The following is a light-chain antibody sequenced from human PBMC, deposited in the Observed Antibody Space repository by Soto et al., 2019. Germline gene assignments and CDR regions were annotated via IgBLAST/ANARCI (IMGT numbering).Light chain of an antibody. CDR2: GAS. J-gene: IGKJ4*01. CDR1: QSVRSSH. Sequence: IVLTRSPGTLSLCPGEGASGPGRSSQSVRSSHLAWYQQKPGQAPRLLIYGASSRATGIPDRFSGSGSGTDFTLTISRLEPEDFAVYHCQQYSSSPLTFGGGTKVDIK. CDR3: QQYSSSPLT. V-gene: IGKV3-20*01.